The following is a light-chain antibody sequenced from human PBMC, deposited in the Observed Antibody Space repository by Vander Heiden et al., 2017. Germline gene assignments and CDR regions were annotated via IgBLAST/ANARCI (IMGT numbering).Light chain of an antibody. V-gene: IGKV3-15*01. CDR3: QQYNNWPALT. CDR1: QSVSSN. J-gene: IGKJ4*01. Sequence: EIVMTQSPATLSVSPGERATLPCRASQSVSSNVAWYQQKPGQAPRLLIYGASTRATGIPARFSGSGSGTEFTLTISSLQSEDFAVYYCQQYNNWPALTFGGGTKVEIK. CDR2: GAS.